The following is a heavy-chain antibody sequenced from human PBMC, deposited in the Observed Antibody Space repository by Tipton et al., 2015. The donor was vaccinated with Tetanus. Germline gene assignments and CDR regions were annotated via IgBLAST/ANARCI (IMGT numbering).Heavy chain of an antibody. CDR3: ARDRGYCNNGVCYSTGFDP. V-gene: IGHV4-30-2*01. D-gene: IGHD2-8*01. CDR1: GGSISSGTYS. CDR2: IYQTGTT. Sequence: TLSLTCAVSGGSISSGTYSWSWIRQPPGKGLEWIGYIYQTGTTYYNPSLKSRVTISVDRSKNQFSLKLSSVTAADTAVYYCARDRGYCNNGVCYSTGFDPWGQGTLVTVSS. J-gene: IGHJ5*02.